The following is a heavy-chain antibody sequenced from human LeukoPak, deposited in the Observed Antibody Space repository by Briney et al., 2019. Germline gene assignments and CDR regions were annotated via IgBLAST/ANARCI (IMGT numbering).Heavy chain of an antibody. J-gene: IGHJ5*02. D-gene: IGHD2-15*01. V-gene: IGHV1-18*04. Sequence: ASVKVSCKASGYTFTSHGISWVRQAPGQGLEWMGWISGYNGHTHYTQRFQGRVSMTRDTSTSTAYMELRSLRSDDTAVYYCARFPLGGRIVVVEANTPGWFDAWGQGTLVTVSS. CDR1: GYTFTSHG. CDR2: ISGYNGHT. CDR3: ARFPLGGRIVVVEANTPGWFDA.